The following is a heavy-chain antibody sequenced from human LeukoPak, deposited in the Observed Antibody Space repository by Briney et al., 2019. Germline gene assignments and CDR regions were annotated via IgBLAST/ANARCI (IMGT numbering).Heavy chain of an antibody. J-gene: IGHJ5*02. CDR2: ISGSGGST. CDR3: AKLKQLAQNWFDP. Sequence: GGSLRLSCAASGFTFSSYAMSGVRQAPGKGLEWVSAISGSGGSTYYADSVKGRVTISRDNSKNTLYLQMNSLRAEDTAVYYCAKLKQLAQNWFDPWGQGTLVTVSS. V-gene: IGHV3-23*01. CDR1: GFTFSSYA. D-gene: IGHD6-6*01.